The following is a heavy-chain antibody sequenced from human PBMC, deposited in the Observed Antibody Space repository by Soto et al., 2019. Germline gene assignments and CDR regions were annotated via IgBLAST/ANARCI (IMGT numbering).Heavy chain of an antibody. CDR1: GGSISSGGYY. J-gene: IGHJ5*02. Sequence: PSETLSLTCTVSGGSISSGGYYWSWIRQHPGKGLEWIGYIYYSGSTYYNPSLKSRVTISVDTSKNQFSLKLSSVTAADTAVYYCARGTPRDFWSGSRRLRFDPWGQGTLVTVSS. V-gene: IGHV4-31*03. CDR3: ARGTPRDFWSGSRRLRFDP. D-gene: IGHD3-3*01. CDR2: IYYSGST.